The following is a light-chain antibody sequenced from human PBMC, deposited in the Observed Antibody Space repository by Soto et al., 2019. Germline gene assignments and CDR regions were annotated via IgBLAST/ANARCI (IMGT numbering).Light chain of an antibody. CDR3: SSYTSSSTRV. CDR1: SSDVGGYKY. CDR2: DIR. Sequence: QSVLTQPASVSGSPGQSITISCTGTSSDVGGYKYVSWYQQHPGKAPKLMIYDIRNRPSGVSNRFSGSKSGNTASLTISGLQAEDEADYYSSSYTSSSTRVFGTGTKLTVL. V-gene: IGLV2-14*03. J-gene: IGLJ1*01.